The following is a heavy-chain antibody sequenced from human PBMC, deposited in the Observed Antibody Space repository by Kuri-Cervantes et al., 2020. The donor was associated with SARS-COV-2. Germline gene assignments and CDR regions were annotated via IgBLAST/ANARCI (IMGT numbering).Heavy chain of an antibody. J-gene: IGHJ4*02. V-gene: IGHV3-30*03. CDR2: ISYDGINK. CDR3: ARDRVGVHDY. D-gene: IGHD2-21*01. CDR1: GFTFSNYG. Sequence: GGSLRLSCAASGFTFSNYGMHWVRQAPGKGLEWVAVISYDGINKSYADSVKGRFTISRDNSNDTLYLQMNSLRVEDTAVYYCARDRVGVHDYWGQGTLVTVSS.